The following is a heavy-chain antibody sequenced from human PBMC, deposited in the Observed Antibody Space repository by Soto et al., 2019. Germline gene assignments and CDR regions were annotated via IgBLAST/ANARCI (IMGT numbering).Heavy chain of an antibody. D-gene: IGHD5-12*01. J-gene: IGHJ4*02. CDR1: GGTINSGDYF. CDR3: ARVKATLYRHYYFDY. Sequence: PSETLSLTCSVSGGTINSGDYFWSWIRQPPGKGLEWIGSIFYTGSTYYSPSLKSRASMSMDTFKTLFSLRLRSRTAADTAVYFGARVKATLYRHYYFDYWGQGTPVTVSS. CDR2: IFYTGST. V-gene: IGHV4-30-4*01.